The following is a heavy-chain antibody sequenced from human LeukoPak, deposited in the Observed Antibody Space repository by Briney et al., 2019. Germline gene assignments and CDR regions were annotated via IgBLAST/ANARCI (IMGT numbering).Heavy chain of an antibody. J-gene: IGHJ6*03. CDR2: MYAFGDT. Sequence: PSETLSLTCSVSGGSISSDYWSWIRQPAGKGLEWIGRMYAFGDTDYNASLKSRVTMSIDTSKNQFSLNLTSVTAADTALYYCARVSGKRYYMDVWGKGTTITVSS. CDR1: GGSISSDY. CDR3: ARVSGKRYYMDV. D-gene: IGHD1-26*01. V-gene: IGHV4-4*07.